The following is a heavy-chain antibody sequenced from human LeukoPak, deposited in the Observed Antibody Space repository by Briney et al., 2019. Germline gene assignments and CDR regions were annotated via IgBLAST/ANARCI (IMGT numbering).Heavy chain of an antibody. Sequence: GASVKVSCKASGYTFTGYYMHWVRQAPGQGLEWMGWINPNSGGTNYAQKFQGRVTMTRDTSISTAYMELRSLRSDDTAVYYCARDRSGQQLVTELDYWGQGTLVTVSS. D-gene: IGHD6-13*01. CDR1: GYTFTGYY. V-gene: IGHV1-2*02. J-gene: IGHJ4*02. CDR3: ARDRSGQQLVTELDY. CDR2: INPNSGGT.